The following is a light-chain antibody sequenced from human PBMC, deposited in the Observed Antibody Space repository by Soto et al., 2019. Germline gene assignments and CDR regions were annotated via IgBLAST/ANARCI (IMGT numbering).Light chain of an antibody. CDR3: LQDYNYPRT. CDR2: AAS. CDR1: QGIRSD. Sequence: ALQMTQSPSSLSASVGDRVTITCRASQGIRSDLGWYQQKPGKAPKLLIYAASSLQSGVPSRFSGRGSGTDFTLTINSLQPEDFATYFCLQDYNYPRTFGQGTKVEIK. V-gene: IGKV1-6*01. J-gene: IGKJ1*01.